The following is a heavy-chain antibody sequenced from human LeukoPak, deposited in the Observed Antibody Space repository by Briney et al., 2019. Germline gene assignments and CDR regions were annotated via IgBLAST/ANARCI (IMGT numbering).Heavy chain of an antibody. CDR1: GGSISSGGYY. D-gene: IGHD6-19*01. CDR3: AREARLGAVAGTFDY. Sequence: PSQTLSLTCTVSGGSISSGGYYWSWIRQHPGKGLEWIGYIYYSGSTYYNPSLKSRVTISVDTSKNQFSLKLSSVTAADTAVYYCAREARLGAVAGTFDYWGQGTLVTVSS. J-gene: IGHJ4*02. V-gene: IGHV4-31*03. CDR2: IYYSGST.